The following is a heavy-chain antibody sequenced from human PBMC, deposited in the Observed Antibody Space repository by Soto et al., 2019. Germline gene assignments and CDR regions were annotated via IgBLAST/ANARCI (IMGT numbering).Heavy chain of an antibody. CDR1: GYTYTYRY. CDR2: ITPFNGNT. J-gene: IGHJ6*02. V-gene: IGHV1-45*02. CDR3: ARSNCGGDCYSGMDV. D-gene: IGHD2-21*02. Sequence: ASVKVSCKASGYTYTYRYLHWVRQAPGQALEWMGWITPFNGNTKYAQKFQDRVTITRDRSMSTAYLEMSSLRSDDTAVYYCARSNCGGDCYSGMDVWGQGTTVTVS.